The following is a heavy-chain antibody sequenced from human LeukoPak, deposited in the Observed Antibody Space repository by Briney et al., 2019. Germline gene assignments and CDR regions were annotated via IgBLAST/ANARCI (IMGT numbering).Heavy chain of an antibody. J-gene: IGHJ5*02. Sequence: GGSLRLSCAASGGTFSSYAISWVRQAPRQGLEWMGGIIPIFGTANYAQKFQGRVTITTDESTSTAYMELSSLRSEDTAVYYCARSRFLEWLVWFDPWGQGTLVTVSS. D-gene: IGHD3-3*01. CDR3: ARSRFLEWLVWFDP. CDR1: GGTFSSYA. V-gene: IGHV1-69*05. CDR2: IIPIFGTA.